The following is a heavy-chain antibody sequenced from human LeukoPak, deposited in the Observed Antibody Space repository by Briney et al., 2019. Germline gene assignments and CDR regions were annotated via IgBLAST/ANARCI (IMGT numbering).Heavy chain of an antibody. CDR3: ARTLNYDNSGFDY. J-gene: IGHJ4*02. Sequence: GGPLRLSCAASGFSFSSFALTWVRQAPGKGLEWVSTIRSNGATAYNADSVKGRFTISRDDSKNTVYLQMNSLRVEDTAVYYCARTLNYDNSGFDYWGQGTLVTVSS. D-gene: IGHD3-22*01. CDR2: IRSNGATA. V-gene: IGHV3-23*01. CDR1: GFSFSSFA.